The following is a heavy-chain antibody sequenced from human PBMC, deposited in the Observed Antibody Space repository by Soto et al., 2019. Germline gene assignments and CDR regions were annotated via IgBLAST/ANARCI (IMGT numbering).Heavy chain of an antibody. CDR2: ISYDGSNK. V-gene: IGHV3-30*18. CDR1: GFTFSSYG. CDR3: AKARVAYSYDYFFDY. Sequence: WGSLRLSCAASGFTFSSYGMHGVRQAPGKGLEWVAVISYDGSNKYYADSVKGRFTISRDNSKNTLYLQMNSLRAEDTAVYYCAKARVAYSYDYFFDYWGQGSLVTVSS. D-gene: IGHD5-18*01. J-gene: IGHJ4*02.